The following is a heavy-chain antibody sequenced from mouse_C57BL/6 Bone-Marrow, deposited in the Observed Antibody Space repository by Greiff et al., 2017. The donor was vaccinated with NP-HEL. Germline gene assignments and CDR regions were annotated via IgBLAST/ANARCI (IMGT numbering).Heavy chain of an antibody. J-gene: IGHJ1*03. Sequence: QVQLKESGAELAKPGASVKLSCKASGYTFTSYWMHWVKQRPGQGLEWIGYINPSSGYTKYNQKFKDKATLTADKSSSTAYMQLSSLTYEDSAVYYCAITTSITTVVTTRYMDVWGTGTSVTVSS. CDR3: AITTSITTVVTTRYMDV. D-gene: IGHD1-1*01. CDR1: GYTFTSYW. V-gene: IGHV1-7*01. CDR2: INPSSGYT.